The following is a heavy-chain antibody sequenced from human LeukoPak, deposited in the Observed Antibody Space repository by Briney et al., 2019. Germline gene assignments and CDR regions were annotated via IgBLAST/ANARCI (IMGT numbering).Heavy chain of an antibody. CDR2: IKQDGSDK. Sequence: PGGSLRLSCAASGFTFSTYWMSWVRQAPGKGLEWVANIKQDGSDKYYVDSVKGRFTISRDNAKTSLYLQMNSLRAEDTAVYYCARGSKWFGELIRRGEYYFDYWGQGTLVTVSS. CDR3: ARGSKWFGELIRRGEYYFDY. CDR1: GFTFSTYW. D-gene: IGHD3-10*01. V-gene: IGHV3-7*01. J-gene: IGHJ4*02.